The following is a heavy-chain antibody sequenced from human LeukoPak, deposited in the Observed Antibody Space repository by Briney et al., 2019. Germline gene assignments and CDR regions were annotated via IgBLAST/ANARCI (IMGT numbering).Heavy chain of an antibody. CDR1: GGSISSGGYY. D-gene: IGHD4-11*01. V-gene: IGHV4-31*03. Sequence: TLSLTCTVSGGSISSGGYYWSWIRQHPGKGLEWIGYIYYSGSTYYNPSLKSRVTISVDTSKNQFSLKLSSVTAADTAVYYCASRGVTTVWFDPWGQGTLVTVSS. CDR2: IYYSGST. CDR3: ASRGVTTVWFDP. J-gene: IGHJ5*02.